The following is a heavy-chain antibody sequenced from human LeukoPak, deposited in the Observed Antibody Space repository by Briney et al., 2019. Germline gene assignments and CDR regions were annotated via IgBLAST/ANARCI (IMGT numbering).Heavy chain of an antibody. CDR1: GFTFSSYW. CDR2: IKQDGSEK. CDR3: ARGATVNHFDY. V-gene: IGHV3-7*01. D-gene: IGHD4-17*01. J-gene: IGHJ4*02. Sequence: PGGSLRLSCAASGFTFSSYWMSWVRQAPGKGLEWVANIKQDGSEKYYVDSVKGRFTISRDNAKNSLYLQMNSLRAEDAAVYYCARGATVNHFDYWGQGTLVTVSS.